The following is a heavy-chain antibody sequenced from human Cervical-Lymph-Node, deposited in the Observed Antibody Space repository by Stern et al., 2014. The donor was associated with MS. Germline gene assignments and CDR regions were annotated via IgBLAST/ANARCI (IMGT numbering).Heavy chain of an antibody. CDR3: ARDYGDYAFDY. D-gene: IGHD4-17*01. J-gene: IGHJ4*02. CDR1: GYTFTANW. CDR2: IYPGDSDT. V-gene: IGHV5-51*01. Sequence: VQLGQSGAEVKKPGESLKISCKGSGYTFTANWIAWGRQMPGKGLEWMGIIYPGDSDTRYSPSFQGQVTISADKSISTAYLQWSSLKASDTAMYYCARDYGDYAFDYWGQGTLVTVSS.